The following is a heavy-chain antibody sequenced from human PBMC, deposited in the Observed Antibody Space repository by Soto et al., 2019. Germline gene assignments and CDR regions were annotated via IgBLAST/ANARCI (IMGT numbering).Heavy chain of an antibody. D-gene: IGHD3-9*01. V-gene: IGHV4-59*01. CDR2: IYYSGST. CDR1: GGSISSYY. Sequence: QVQLQESGPGLVKPSETLSLTCTVSGGSISSYYWSWIRQPPGKGLEWIGYIYYSGSTNYNPSLKSRVTISVDTCKNQFSLKLSSVTAADTAVYYCARALILTGYYIHDAFDIWGQGTMVTVSS. CDR3: ARALILTGYYIHDAFDI. J-gene: IGHJ3*02.